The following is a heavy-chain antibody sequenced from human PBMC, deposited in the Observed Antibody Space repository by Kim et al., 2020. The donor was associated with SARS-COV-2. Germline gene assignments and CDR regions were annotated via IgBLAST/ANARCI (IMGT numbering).Heavy chain of an antibody. CDR2: IYYSGST. J-gene: IGHJ5*02. D-gene: IGHD3-9*01. CDR1: GGSISSSSYY. Sequence: SETLSLTCTVSGGSISSSSYYWGWIRQPPGKGLEWIGSIYYSGSTYYNPSLKSRVTISVDTSKNQFSLKLSSVTAADTAVYYCARDRSAYFDWLLSSPYNWFDPWGQGTLVTVSS. CDR3: ARDRSAYFDWLLSSPYNWFDP. V-gene: IGHV4-39*07.